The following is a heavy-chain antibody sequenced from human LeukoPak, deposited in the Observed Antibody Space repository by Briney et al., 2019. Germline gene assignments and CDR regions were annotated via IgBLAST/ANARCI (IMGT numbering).Heavy chain of an antibody. J-gene: IGHJ5*02. CDR3: ARTPSSWYLNWFDP. D-gene: IGHD6-13*01. CDR1: GGTFSSYT. V-gene: IGHV1-8*03. CDR2: MNPNSGNT. Sequence: ASVKVSCKASGGTFSSYTISWVRQAPGQGLEWMGWMNPNSGNTGYAQKFQGRVTITRNTSISTAYMELSSLRSEDTAVYYCARTPSSWYLNWFDPWGQGTLVTVSS.